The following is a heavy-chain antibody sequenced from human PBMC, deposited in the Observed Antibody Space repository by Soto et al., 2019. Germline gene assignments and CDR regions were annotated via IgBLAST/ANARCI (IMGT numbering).Heavy chain of an antibody. CDR2: IVVGSGNT. CDR3: AAFWVNYDILTGPPHFDY. J-gene: IGHJ4*02. Sequence: SVKVSCKASGFTFTSSAVQWVRQARGQRLEWIGWIVVGSGNTNYAQKFQERVTITRDMSTSTAYMELSSLRSEDTAVYYCAAFWVNYDILTGPPHFDYWGQGILVTV. D-gene: IGHD3-9*01. CDR1: GFTFTSSA. V-gene: IGHV1-58*01.